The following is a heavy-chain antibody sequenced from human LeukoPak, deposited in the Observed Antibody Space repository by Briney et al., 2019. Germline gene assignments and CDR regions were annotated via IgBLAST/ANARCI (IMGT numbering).Heavy chain of an antibody. CDR2: MYLSGTT. CDR1: GDSISSLDL. J-gene: IGHJ4*02. V-gene: IGHV4-4*02. Sequence: PSGTLSLTCTVSGDSISSLDLWSWVRPPPGKGLEWIGEMYLSGTTHSNPSVKSRVTISTDKSKNQFFLNLSSVTAADTAVYYCAGLVGRYSSGLYYYYFDYWGQGTLVTVSS. D-gene: IGHD3-22*01. CDR3: AGLVGRYSSGLYYYYFDY.